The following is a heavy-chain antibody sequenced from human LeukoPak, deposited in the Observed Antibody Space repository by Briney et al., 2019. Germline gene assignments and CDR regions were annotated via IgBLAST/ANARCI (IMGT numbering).Heavy chain of an antibody. CDR1: GGSISSGGYY. Sequence: SETLSLTCTVSGGSISSGGYYWSWIRQHPGKGLEWIGYIYYSGSTYYNPSLKSRVTISVDTSKNQFSLKLSSVTAADTAVYYCARGGGGADAFDIWGQGTMVTVSS. D-gene: IGHD3-16*01. V-gene: IGHV4-31*03. J-gene: IGHJ3*02. CDR3: ARGGGGADAFDI. CDR2: IYYSGST.